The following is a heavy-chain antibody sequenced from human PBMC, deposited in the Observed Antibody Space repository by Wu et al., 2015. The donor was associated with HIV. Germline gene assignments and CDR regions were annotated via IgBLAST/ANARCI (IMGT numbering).Heavy chain of an antibody. V-gene: IGHV1-8*01. D-gene: IGHD3/OR15-3a*01. CDR2: MNPYSGNP. J-gene: IGHJ6*01. CDR3: ARTRNYYFGMDV. Sequence: QVQLVQSGAEVKKPGSSVKISCKASGGTFTSHAITWMRQAPGQGLEWMGWMNPYSGNPGYAQKFQGRVTMTRNVSTNTAYMELGSLRPDDTAVYYCARTRNYYFGMDVWGKGPRS. CDR1: GGTFTSHA.